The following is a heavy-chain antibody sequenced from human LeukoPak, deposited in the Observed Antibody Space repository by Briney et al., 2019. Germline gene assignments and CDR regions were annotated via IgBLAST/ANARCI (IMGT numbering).Heavy chain of an antibody. CDR1: GYSFTNYW. CDR2: IYPGDSDT. CDR3: ASGLRYYFDY. V-gene: IGHV5-51*01. J-gene: IGHJ4*02. Sequence: GESPKISCKGSGYSFTNYWVGWVRQMPGEGLEWMAIIYPGDSDTRYSPSFQGQVTISADKSISTAYLQWSSLKASDTAMYYCASGLRYYFDYWGQGTLVTVSS.